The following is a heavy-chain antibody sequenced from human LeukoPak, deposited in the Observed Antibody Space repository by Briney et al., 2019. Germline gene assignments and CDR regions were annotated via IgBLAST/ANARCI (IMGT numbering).Heavy chain of an antibody. Sequence: ETLSLTCTVSGGSISSSSYYWGWIRQPPGKGLEWVASINQGGSETYYVDSVKGRFTISRDNAKNSLYLQMNSLRAEDTAVYYCARLTLSASDWCYDYWGQGTLVTVSS. CDR2: INQGGSET. D-gene: IGHD5-12*01. CDR1: GGSISSSSYY. CDR3: ARLTLSASDWCYDY. J-gene: IGHJ4*02. V-gene: IGHV3-7*01.